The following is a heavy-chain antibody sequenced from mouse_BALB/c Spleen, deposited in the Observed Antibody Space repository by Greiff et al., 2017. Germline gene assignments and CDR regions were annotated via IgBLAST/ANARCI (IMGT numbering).Heavy chain of an antibody. CDR1: GFTFSNYW. J-gene: IGHJ2*01. CDR2: IRLKSNNYAT. D-gene: IGHD2-1*01. Sequence: EVKLMESGGGLVQPGGSMKLSCVASGFTFSNYWMNWVRQSPEKGLEWVAEIRLKSNNYATHYAESVKGRFTISRDDSKSSVYLQMNNLRAEDTGIYYCTRDGNYGYFDYWGQGTTLTVSS. V-gene: IGHV6-6*02. CDR3: TRDGNYGYFDY.